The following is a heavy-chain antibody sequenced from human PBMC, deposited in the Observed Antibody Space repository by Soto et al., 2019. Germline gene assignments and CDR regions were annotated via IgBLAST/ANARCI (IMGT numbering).Heavy chain of an antibody. CDR2: ISGSGGST. Sequence: GGSLRLSCAASGFTFSSYAMSWVRQAPGKGLEWVSAISGSGGSTYYADSVKGRFTVSRDNAKNSLYLQMNSLRAEDTAVYYCARGTPKPGVDYWGQGTLVTVSS. D-gene: IGHD7-27*01. CDR1: GFTFSSYA. CDR3: ARGTPKPGVDY. J-gene: IGHJ4*01. V-gene: IGHV3-23*01.